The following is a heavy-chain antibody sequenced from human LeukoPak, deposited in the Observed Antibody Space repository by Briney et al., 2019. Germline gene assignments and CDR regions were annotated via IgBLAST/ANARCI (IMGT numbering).Heavy chain of an antibody. CDR1: GGSISSGGYY. J-gene: IGHJ4*02. V-gene: IGHV4-61*08. CDR3: ARDNDFFDY. CDR2: IHSSGST. Sequence: PSETLSLTCTVSGGSISSGGYYWSWIRQHPGKGLEWIGRIHSSGSTHYNPSLKSRVTMSLDTSKNQFSLKLTSVTAADTAVYYCARDNDFFDYWGQGTLVTVSS.